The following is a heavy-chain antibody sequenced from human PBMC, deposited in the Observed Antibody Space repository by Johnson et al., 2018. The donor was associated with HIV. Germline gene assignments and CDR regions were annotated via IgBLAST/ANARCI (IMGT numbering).Heavy chain of an antibody. CDR1: GFTFSYYS. D-gene: IGHD2-15*01. CDR3: ATPQEGYSAFDI. V-gene: IGHV3-30-3*01. Sequence: VQLVESGGGVVQPGRSLRLSCAASGFTFSYYSMHWVRQAPGKGLEWVAVISHDGSNKYYADYVRGRFTISRDNSKNTLYLQMNSLRAEDTAVYYCATPQEGYSAFDIWGQGTMVTVSS. J-gene: IGHJ3*02. CDR2: ISHDGSNK.